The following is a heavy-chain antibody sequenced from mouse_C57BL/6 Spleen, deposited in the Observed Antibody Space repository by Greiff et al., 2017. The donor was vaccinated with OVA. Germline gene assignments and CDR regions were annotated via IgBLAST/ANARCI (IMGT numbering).Heavy chain of an antibody. D-gene: IGHD2-1*01. CDR2: IDPSDSST. J-gene: IGHJ1*03. CDR1: GYTFTSYW. CDR3: ARSKGYGNYPYWYFDV. V-gene: IGHV1-50*01. Sequence: QVHVKQPGAELVKPGASVKLSCKASGYTFTSYWMQWVKQRPGQGLEWIGEIDPSDSSTNYNQKFKGKATLTVETSSSTAYMQLSSLTSEDSAVYYCARSKGYGNYPYWYFDVWGTGTTVTVSS.